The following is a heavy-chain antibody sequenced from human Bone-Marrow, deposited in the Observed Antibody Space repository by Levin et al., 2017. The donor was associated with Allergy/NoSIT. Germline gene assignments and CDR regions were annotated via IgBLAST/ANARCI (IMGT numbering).Heavy chain of an antibody. J-gene: IGHJ4*02. V-gene: IGHV3-23*01. D-gene: IGHD6-13*01. Sequence: GESLKISCAASGFTFSSYAMSWVRQAPGKGLEWVSAISGSGGSTYYADSVKGRFTISRDNSKNTLYLQMNSLRAEDTAVYYCAKGKSSSWYSHLADYWGQGTLVTVSS. CDR2: ISGSGGST. CDR3: AKGKSSSWYSHLADY. CDR1: GFTFSSYA.